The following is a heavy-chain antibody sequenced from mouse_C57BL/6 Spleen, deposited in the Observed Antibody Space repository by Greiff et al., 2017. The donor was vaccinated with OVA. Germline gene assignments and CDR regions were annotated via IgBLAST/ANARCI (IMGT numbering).Heavy chain of an antibody. J-gene: IGHJ4*01. Sequence: QVQLQQPGAELVKPGASVKLSCKASGYTFTSYWMQWVKQRPGQGLEWIGEIDPSDSYTNYNQKFKGKATLTVDTSSSTAYMQLSSLTSEDSAVYYCARGEWGQGTSVTVSS. CDR2: IDPSDSYT. V-gene: IGHV1-50*01. CDR3: ARGE. CDR1: GYTFTSYW.